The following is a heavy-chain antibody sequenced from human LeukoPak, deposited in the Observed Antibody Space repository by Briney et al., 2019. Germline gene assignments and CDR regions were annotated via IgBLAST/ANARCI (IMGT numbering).Heavy chain of an antibody. CDR2: IIGSGSTT. D-gene: IGHD4-23*01. V-gene: IGHV3-23*01. Sequence: HPGGSLRLSCAASGFPFGSYALSWVRQAPGKGLEWVSVIIGSGSTTYYADSVKGRFTISRDNSKNTLYLRMNSLRVEDTAIYYCARGQVGSTVITPVAYWGQGTLVTVSS. CDR3: ARGQVGSTVITPVAY. J-gene: IGHJ4*02. CDR1: GFPFGSYA.